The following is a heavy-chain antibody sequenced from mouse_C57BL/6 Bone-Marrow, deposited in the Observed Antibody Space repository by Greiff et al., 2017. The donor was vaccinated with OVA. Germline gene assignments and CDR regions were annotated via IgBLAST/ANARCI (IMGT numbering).Heavy chain of an antibody. CDR1: GFTFSSYG. CDR3: ARDRLTGTDY. J-gene: IGHJ2*01. V-gene: IGHV5-4*01. Sequence: EVKLMESGGDLVKPGGSLKLSCAASGFTFSSYGMSWVRQTPDKRLESVATISDGGSYTYYPDNVKGRFTISRDNAKNNLYLQMSHLKSEDTAMYYCARDRLTGTDYWGQGTTLTVSS. D-gene: IGHD4-1*01. CDR2: ISDGGSYT.